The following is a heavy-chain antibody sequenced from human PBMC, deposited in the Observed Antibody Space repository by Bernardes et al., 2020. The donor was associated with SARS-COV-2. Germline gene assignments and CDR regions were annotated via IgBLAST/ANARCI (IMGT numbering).Heavy chain of an antibody. V-gene: IGHV3-7*01. D-gene: IGHD3-16*01. J-gene: IGHJ6*02. Sequence: GGSLRLSCAASEFTFRNYWMNWVRQAPGKGLEWVANIDQDGSEKYYVDSVKGRFTISRDNAKKSLFLQMNSLRAEDTAVYYCTRDWGGMDVWGQGTTVIVSS. CDR1: EFTFRNYW. CDR2: IDQDGSEK. CDR3: TRDWGGMDV.